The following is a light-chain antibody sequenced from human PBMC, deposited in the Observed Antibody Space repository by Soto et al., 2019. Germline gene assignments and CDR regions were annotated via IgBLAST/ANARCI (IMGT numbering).Light chain of an antibody. V-gene: IGKV1-5*01. CDR3: QQYNSYPYT. Sequence: DIQMTQSPSTLSASVGDRVTNACRASQSISSWLAWYQQKPGKAPKLLIYDASSLESGVPSRFSGSGSGTEFTLTISSLQPDDFATYYSQQYNSYPYTFGHGTKLEIK. CDR1: QSISSW. CDR2: DAS. J-gene: IGKJ2*01.